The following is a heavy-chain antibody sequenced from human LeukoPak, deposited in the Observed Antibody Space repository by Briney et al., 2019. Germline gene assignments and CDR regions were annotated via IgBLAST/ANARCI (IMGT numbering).Heavy chain of an antibody. CDR1: GGSISSYY. CDR2: IYYSGST. V-gene: IGHV4-59*08. Sequence: SETLSLTCTVSGGSISSYYWSWIRQPPGKGLEWIGYIYYSGSTNYNPSLKSRVTISVDTSKNQLSLKLSSVTAADTAVYYCARRTVTMVRDGGYFDYWGQGTLVTVSS. J-gene: IGHJ4*02. CDR3: ARRTVTMVRDGGYFDY. D-gene: IGHD3-10*01.